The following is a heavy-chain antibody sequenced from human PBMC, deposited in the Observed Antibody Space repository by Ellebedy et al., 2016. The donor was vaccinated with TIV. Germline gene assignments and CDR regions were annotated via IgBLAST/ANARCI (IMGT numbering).Heavy chain of an antibody. J-gene: IGHJ4*02. CDR3: VRGTDYAFDF. V-gene: IGHV3-30*03. CDR2: ISPAGSNK. D-gene: IGHD1-26*01. Sequence: GGSLRLXXAASGFAFSDCAMHWVRQAPGKGLEWVAFISPAGSNKYYADSVKGRFTISRDDSKSTLFVQMNSLRPEDTAVYYCVRGTDYAFDFWGQGTLVTVSS. CDR1: GFAFSDCA.